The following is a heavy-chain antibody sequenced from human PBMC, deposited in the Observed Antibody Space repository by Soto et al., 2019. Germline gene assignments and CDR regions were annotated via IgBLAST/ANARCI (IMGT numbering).Heavy chain of an antibody. CDR1: GFSLSSKGMR. J-gene: IGHJ4*02. D-gene: IGHD4-17*01. Sequence: SGPTLVNPTQTRTLTCTFSGFSLSSKGMRVSWIRQPPGKALEWLARIDWDDDKFYSPSLRTRLTISKDTSKNQVVLTMTNVDPKDTATYYCARSPGGFTVATYFFDYWGQGTLVTVSS. V-gene: IGHV2-70*04. CDR3: ARSPGGFTVATYFFDY. CDR2: IDWDDDK.